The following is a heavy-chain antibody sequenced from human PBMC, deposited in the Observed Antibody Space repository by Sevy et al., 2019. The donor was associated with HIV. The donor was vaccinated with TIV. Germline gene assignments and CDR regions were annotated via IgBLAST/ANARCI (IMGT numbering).Heavy chain of an antibody. D-gene: IGHD3-22*01. Sequence: SETLSLTCTVSGGSISSGGYYWSWIRQHPGKGLGWIGYIYYSGSTYYNPSLKSRVTISVDTSKNQFSLKLSSVTAADTAVYYCARGSYYYDSSWGYYMDVWGKGTTVTVSS. J-gene: IGHJ6*03. CDR1: GGSISSGGYY. V-gene: IGHV4-31*03. CDR2: IYYSGST. CDR3: ARGSYYYDSSWGYYMDV.